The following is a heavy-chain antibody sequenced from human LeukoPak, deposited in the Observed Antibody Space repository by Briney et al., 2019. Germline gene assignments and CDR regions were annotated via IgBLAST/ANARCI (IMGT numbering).Heavy chain of an antibody. V-gene: IGHV2-70*04. Sequence: SGPALVKPTQTLTLTCTFSGFSLSTSGMRVSWIRRPPGKALEWLARIDWDDDKFYSTSLKTRLTISTDTSKNQVVLTMTNMDPVDTATCYCERGIAVAGLTGFDPWGKGTLVTVSS. CDR3: ERGIAVAGLTGFDP. CDR2: IDWDDDK. D-gene: IGHD6-19*01. J-gene: IGHJ5*02. CDR1: GFSLSTSGMR.